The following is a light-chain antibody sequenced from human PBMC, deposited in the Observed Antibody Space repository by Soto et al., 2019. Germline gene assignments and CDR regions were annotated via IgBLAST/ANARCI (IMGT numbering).Light chain of an antibody. CDR3: SSYTSSSTPLVV. CDR1: SSDVGGYNY. Sequence: QSALTQPASVSGSPVQSITISCTGTSSDVGGYNYVSWYQQHPGKAPKLMIYDVSTRPPGVSNRVSGSKSGNTASLTISGLQAEDEAEYYCSSYTSSSTPLVVCGGGTKLTVL. J-gene: IGLJ2*01. V-gene: IGLV2-14*01. CDR2: DVS.